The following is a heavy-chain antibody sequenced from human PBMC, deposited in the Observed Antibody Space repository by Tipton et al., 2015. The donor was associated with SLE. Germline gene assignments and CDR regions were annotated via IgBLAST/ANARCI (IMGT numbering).Heavy chain of an antibody. J-gene: IGHJ4*02. Sequence: TLSLTCTVSRGSINTINYYWAWIRQPPGKGLEWIGNIYYSGNTYYSPSLKSRVTISIDTSKNQFSLRLSSVTAADTALYYCARCMGTGDLPLDYWGQGILVAVSS. CDR1: RGSINTINYY. V-gene: IGHV4-39*07. CDR3: ARCMGTGDLPLDY. CDR2: IYYSGNT. D-gene: IGHD7-27*01.